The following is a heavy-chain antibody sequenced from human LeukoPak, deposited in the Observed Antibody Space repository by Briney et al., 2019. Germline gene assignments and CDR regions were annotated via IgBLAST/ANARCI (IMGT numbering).Heavy chain of an antibody. V-gene: IGHV3-30*18. CDR2: ISYDGSNK. CDR3: AKGSPRYSSTWNALSLRRTKDAFDI. D-gene: IGHD6-13*01. Sequence: GGSLRLSCAASGITFSSYGMHWVRQAPGKGLEWVAVISYDGSNKYYADSVKGRFTISRDNSKNTLYLQMNSLRGEDTAVYYCAKGSPRYSSTWNALSLRRTKDAFDIWGQGTMVTVSS. CDR1: GITFSSYG. J-gene: IGHJ3*02.